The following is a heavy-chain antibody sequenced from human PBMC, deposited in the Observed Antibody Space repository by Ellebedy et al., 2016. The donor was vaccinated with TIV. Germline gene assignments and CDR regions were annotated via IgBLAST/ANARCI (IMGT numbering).Heavy chain of an antibody. CDR3: AGAVAGILH. Sequence: MPSETLSLTCTVSGGPIEGYYWTWIRQLPGKGLEWIGYIYYSGTTNYSPSLQNRVTISVDTSKRQFSLKLSPVTAADTAVYYCAGAVAGILHWGQGTLVTVSS. D-gene: IGHD6-19*01. V-gene: IGHV4-59*01. J-gene: IGHJ4*02. CDR1: GGPIEGYY. CDR2: IYYSGTT.